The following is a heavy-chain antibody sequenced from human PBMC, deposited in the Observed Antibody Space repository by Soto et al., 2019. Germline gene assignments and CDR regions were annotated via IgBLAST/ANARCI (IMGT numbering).Heavy chain of an antibody. Sequence: QVQLQESGPGLVKPSDTLSLTCAVSGYSIRSGYWWGWIRQPPGKGLEWIAYISYSGGTLYNPSLESRVNMSLDTSKNQFSLILSSVTAVDTAVYYCARKREAVGHFDLWGRGTMVIVSS. D-gene: IGHD3-3*01. J-gene: IGHJ2*01. CDR1: GYSIRSGYW. CDR3: ARKREAVGHFDL. CDR2: ISYSGGT. V-gene: IGHV4-28*01.